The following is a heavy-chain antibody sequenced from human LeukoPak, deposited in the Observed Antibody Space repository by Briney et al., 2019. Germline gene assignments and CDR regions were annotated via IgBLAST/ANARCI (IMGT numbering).Heavy chain of an antibody. CDR3: ARGVSYGSGSYYPSPFDY. V-gene: IGHV4-59*01. D-gene: IGHD3-10*01. J-gene: IGHJ4*02. Sequence: PSETLSLTCTVSGGSISNYYWNWIRQPPGKGLEWIGYIYYSGTTNYNPSLKSRVSMSVDTSKNQFSLKLSSVTAADTAVYYCARGVSYGSGSYYPSPFDYWGQGTLVTVSS. CDR1: GGSISNYY. CDR2: IYYSGTT.